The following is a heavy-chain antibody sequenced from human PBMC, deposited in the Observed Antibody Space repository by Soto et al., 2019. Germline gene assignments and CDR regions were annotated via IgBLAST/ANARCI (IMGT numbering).Heavy chain of an antibody. CDR1: GFTFSSYA. Sequence: EVQLLESGGGLVRPGGSLRLSCAASGFTFSSYAMSWVGQAPGKGLEWVSAISGSGGSTYYADSVKGRFTISRDNSKNTLYLQMNSLRAEDTAVYYCAKDPSYDSSGLFDYWGQGTLVTVSS. V-gene: IGHV3-23*01. J-gene: IGHJ4*02. CDR3: AKDPSYDSSGLFDY. CDR2: ISGSGGST. D-gene: IGHD3-22*01.